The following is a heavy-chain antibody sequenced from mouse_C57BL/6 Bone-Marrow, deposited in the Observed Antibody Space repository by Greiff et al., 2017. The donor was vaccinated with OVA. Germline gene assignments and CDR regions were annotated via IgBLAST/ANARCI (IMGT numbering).Heavy chain of an antibody. Sequence: EVMLVESGGDLVKPGGSLKLSCAASGFTFSSYGMSWVRQTPDKRLEWVATISSGGSYTYYPDSVKGRFTISRDNAKNTLYLQMSSLKSEDTAMYYCARQMRRHAMDYWGQGTSVTVSS. CDR1: GFTFSSYG. V-gene: IGHV5-6*01. J-gene: IGHJ4*01. CDR3: ARQMRRHAMDY. CDR2: ISSGGSYT.